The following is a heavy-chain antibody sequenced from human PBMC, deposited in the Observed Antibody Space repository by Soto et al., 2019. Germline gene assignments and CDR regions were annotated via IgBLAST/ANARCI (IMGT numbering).Heavy chain of an antibody. D-gene: IGHD6-13*01. J-gene: IGHJ4*02. CDR2: ISGSGGST. CDR3: AKDRSSWSTHQRFDY. V-gene: IGHV3-23*01. Sequence: GGSLRLSCAASGFTFSRHAMNWVRQAPGKGLEWVSAISGSGGSTYYADSVKGRFTISRDNSENTLSLQMNSLRTEDTAVYYCAKDRSSWSTHQRFDYWGQGTLVTVSS. CDR1: GFTFSRHA.